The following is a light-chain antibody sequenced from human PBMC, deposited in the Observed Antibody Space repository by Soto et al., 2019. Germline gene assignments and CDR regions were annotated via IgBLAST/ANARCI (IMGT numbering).Light chain of an antibody. CDR2: EAS. CDR1: QSVSSTY. Sequence: EIVLTQSPGTLSLSPGERATLSCRASQSVSSTYLAWYQQRPGQTPKLLIYEASTRATGIPDRFSGSGSGTDYTLTIGRLEPEDFAVYYCQQYGNSPQTFSQGTKVEIK. V-gene: IGKV3-20*01. J-gene: IGKJ1*01. CDR3: QQYGNSPQT.